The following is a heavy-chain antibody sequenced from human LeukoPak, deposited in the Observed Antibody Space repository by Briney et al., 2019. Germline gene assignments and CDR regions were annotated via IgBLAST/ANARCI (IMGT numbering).Heavy chain of an antibody. CDR3: ASVRVDHNWFDP. J-gene: IGHJ5*02. CDR1: GGSFGGYY. CDR2: INHSGST. Sequence: SESLSLTCAVYGGSFGGYYWSWIRQPPGKGLEWIGEINHSGSTNYNPSLKSRVTISVDTSKNQFSLKLSSVTAADTALYDCASVRVDHNWFDPWGQGTLVTVSS. V-gene: IGHV4-34*01. D-gene: IGHD3-9*01.